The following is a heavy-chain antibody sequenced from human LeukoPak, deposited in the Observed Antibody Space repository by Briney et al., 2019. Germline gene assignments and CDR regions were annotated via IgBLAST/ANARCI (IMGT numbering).Heavy chain of an antibody. J-gene: IGHJ4*02. CDR3: ARDLAAAVSGVY. CDR1: GFTFSSYA. D-gene: IGHD6-13*01. CDR2: ISYDGSNK. Sequence: GGPLRLSCAASGFTFSSYAMHWVRQAPGKGLEWVEVISYDGSNKYYADSVKGRFSIPRDNSKNTLYLQMNSLRAEDTAVYYCARDLAAAVSGVYWGQGTLVTVSS. V-gene: IGHV3-30-3*01.